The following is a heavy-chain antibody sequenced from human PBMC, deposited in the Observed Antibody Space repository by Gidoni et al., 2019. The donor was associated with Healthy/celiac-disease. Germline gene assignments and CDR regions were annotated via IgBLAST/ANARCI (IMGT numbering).Heavy chain of an antibody. J-gene: IGHJ5*02. CDR3: ARGGDCSGGSCYWFDP. V-gene: IGHV1-69*01. D-gene: IGHD2-15*01. CDR2: IIPILGTA. CDR1: SGTLTSYA. Sequence: VQLVQSGAEVTKPGSSVTVSCKASSGTLTSYAISWVRQAPGQGLEWMGGIIPILGTANYAQKFQGRVTITADESTSTADMELSSLRSEDTAVYYGARGGDCSGGSCYWFDPWGQGTLVTVSS.